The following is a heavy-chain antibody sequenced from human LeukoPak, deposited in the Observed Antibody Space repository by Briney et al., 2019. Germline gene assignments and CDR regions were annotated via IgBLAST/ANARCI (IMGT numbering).Heavy chain of an antibody. Sequence: GRSLRLSCAASGFTFSSYGMHWVRQAPGKGLEWVAVISYDGSNKYYADSVKGRFTISRDNSKNTLYLQMNSLRAEDTAVYYCAKSDEGLWFGELFKFDYWGQGTLVTVSS. CDR1: GFTFSSYG. J-gene: IGHJ4*02. D-gene: IGHD3-10*01. CDR2: ISYDGSNK. V-gene: IGHV3-30*18. CDR3: AKSDEGLWFGELFKFDY.